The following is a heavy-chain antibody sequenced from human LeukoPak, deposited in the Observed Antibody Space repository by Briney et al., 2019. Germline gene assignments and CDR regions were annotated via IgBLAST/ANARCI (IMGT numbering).Heavy chain of an antibody. CDR2: IIPIFGTA. V-gene: IGHV1-69*05. Sequence: SVKVSCKASGGTFSSYAISWVRQAPGQGLEWMGGIIPIFGTANYAQKLQGRVTMTTDTSTSTAYMELRSLRSDDTAVYYCAREPGGSYGQITTPDIWGQGTMVTVSS. D-gene: IGHD5-18*01. J-gene: IGHJ3*02. CDR1: GGTFSSYA. CDR3: AREPGGSYGQITTPDI.